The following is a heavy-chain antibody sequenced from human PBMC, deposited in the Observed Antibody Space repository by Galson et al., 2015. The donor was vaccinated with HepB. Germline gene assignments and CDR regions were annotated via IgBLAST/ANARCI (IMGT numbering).Heavy chain of an antibody. CDR1: GYTFTGFY. J-gene: IGHJ5*02. Sequence: SVKVSCKASGYTFTGFYLHWVRQAPGQGLEWMGRINPNSGATNYAQKFQGRVTMTRDTSISTAYMDLSRLRFDDTAVYYCARARQANYYDSSGSSPRINWFDPWGQGTLVTVSS. CDR2: INPNSGAT. CDR3: ARARQANYYDSSGSSPRINWFDP. D-gene: IGHD3-22*01. V-gene: IGHV1-2*06.